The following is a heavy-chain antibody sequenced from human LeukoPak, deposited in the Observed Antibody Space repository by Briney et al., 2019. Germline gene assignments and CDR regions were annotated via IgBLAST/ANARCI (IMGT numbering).Heavy chain of an antibody. Sequence: QTGGSLRLSCAASGFSFGDYAMSWVRQVPGKGLEWVAILTGSGGRTHYADSVKCRFTISRDNSQNTLFLQMNSLRGDDTAVYFCAKMSDTSLVLNWIDPWGQGTRVTVSS. J-gene: IGHJ5*02. CDR1: GFSFGDYA. D-gene: IGHD2-8*02. CDR2: LTGSGGRT. CDR3: AKMSDTSLVLNWIDP. V-gene: IGHV3-23*01.